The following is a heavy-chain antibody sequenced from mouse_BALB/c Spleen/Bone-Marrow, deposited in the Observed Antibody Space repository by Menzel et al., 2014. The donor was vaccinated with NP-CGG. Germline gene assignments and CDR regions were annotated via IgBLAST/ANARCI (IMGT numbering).Heavy chain of an antibody. CDR3: VRSGSSSGYFDY. Sequence: EVHLVESGGGLVQPGGPRKLSCAASGFTFSSFGMHWVRQAPEKGLEWVAYISSGSSTIYYGDTVMGRFTISRDNPKNTLFLQMTSLRSEDTATYYCVRSGSSSGYFDYWGQGTTLTVSS. CDR1: GFTFSSFG. J-gene: IGHJ2*01. CDR2: ISSGSSTI. V-gene: IGHV5-17*02. D-gene: IGHD1-1*01.